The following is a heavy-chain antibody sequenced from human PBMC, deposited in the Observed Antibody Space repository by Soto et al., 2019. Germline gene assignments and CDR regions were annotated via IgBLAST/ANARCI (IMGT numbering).Heavy chain of an antibody. J-gene: IGHJ3*02. D-gene: IGHD3-16*02. CDR1: GFTFSNAW. Sequence: GGSLRLSCAASGFTFSNAWMSWVRQAPGKGLEWVGRIKSKTDGGTTDYAAPEKGRFTISRDDSKNTLYLQMNSLKTEDTAVYYCTTKPPHYDYIWGSYRPNTDAFDIWGQGTMVTVSS. V-gene: IGHV3-15*01. CDR3: TTKPPHYDYIWGSYRPNTDAFDI. CDR2: IKSKTDGGTT.